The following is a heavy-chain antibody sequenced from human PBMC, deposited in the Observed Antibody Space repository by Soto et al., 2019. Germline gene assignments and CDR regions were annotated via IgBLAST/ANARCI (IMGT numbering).Heavy chain of an antibody. CDR1: SGSISSSNW. Sequence: SETLSLTCAVSSGSISSSNWWSWVRQPPGKGLEWIGEIYHSGSTNYNPSLKSRVTISVDKSKNQFSLKLSSVTAADTAVYYCARAPYSGYDYYYYYYMDVWGKGTTVTVSS. CDR2: IYHSGST. CDR3: ARAPYSGYDYYYYYYMDV. V-gene: IGHV4-4*02. J-gene: IGHJ6*03. D-gene: IGHD5-12*01.